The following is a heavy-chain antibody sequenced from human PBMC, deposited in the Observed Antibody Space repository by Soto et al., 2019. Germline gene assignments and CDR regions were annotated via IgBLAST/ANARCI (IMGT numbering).Heavy chain of an antibody. CDR3: ATYFGSSWYPHFDY. CDR1: GYTLTELS. J-gene: IGHJ4*02. D-gene: IGHD6-13*01. CDR2: FDPEDGET. V-gene: IGHV1-24*01. Sequence: ASVKVSCKVSGYTLTELSMHWVRQAPGKGLEWMGGFDPEDGETIYAQKFQGRVTMTEDTSTDTAYMERSSLRSEDTAVYYCATYFGSSWYPHFDYWGQGTLVTVSS.